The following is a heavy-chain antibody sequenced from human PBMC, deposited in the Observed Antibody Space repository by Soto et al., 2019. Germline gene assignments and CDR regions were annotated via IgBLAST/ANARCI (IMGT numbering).Heavy chain of an antibody. V-gene: IGHV4-61*08. CDR3: ARVGAAAVNWFDP. CDR1: GGSVSSGDYY. J-gene: IGHJ5*02. D-gene: IGHD6-13*01. Sequence: QVQLKESGPGLVKPSETLSLPCTVSGGSVSSGDYYWSWIRQPPGKGLEWIGYIYYSGSTKYNPSLNSQVTISVDTTNIQFSLKVNSVTAADTGVYYGARVGAAAVNWFDPWGQGTLITVSS. CDR2: IYYSGST.